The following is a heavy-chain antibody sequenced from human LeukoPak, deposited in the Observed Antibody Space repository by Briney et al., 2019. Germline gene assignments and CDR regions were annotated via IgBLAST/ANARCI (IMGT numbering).Heavy chain of an antibody. CDR3: ARGGPSGSYYNYYYYYMDV. CDR2: INHSGST. CDR1: GGSFSGYY. Sequence: SETLSLTCAVYGGSFSGYYWSWIRQPPGKGLEWIGEINHSGSTNYNPSLKSQVTISVDTSKNQFSLKLSSVTAADTAVYYCARGGPSGSYYNYYYYYMDVWGKGTTVTVSS. V-gene: IGHV4-34*01. D-gene: IGHD1-26*01. J-gene: IGHJ6*03.